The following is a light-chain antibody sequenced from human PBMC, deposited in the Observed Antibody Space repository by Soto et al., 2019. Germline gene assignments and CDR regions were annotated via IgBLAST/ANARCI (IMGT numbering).Light chain of an antibody. CDR1: SGDIGSYNR. V-gene: IGLV2-14*01. CDR3: SLYTNINTRACV. CDR2: EVT. J-gene: IGLJ1*01. Sequence: QSVLTQPASVSGSPGQSITISCTGTSGDIGSYNRVSWYQQHPGKAPKLIIYEVTDRPSGVSNRFSGSKSGNTASLTISGLQAEDEDEYYCSLYTNINTRACVFGTGTKLTVL.